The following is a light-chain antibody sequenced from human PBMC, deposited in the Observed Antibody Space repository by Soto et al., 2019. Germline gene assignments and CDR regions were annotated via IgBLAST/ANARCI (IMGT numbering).Light chain of an antibody. J-gene: IGKJ4*01. V-gene: IGKV3-15*01. CDR2: GAT. CDR1: KSISNN. CDR3: QQYNNWPLT. Sequence: ETVMTQSPATLSVSPGERATLSCRAGKSISNNLAWYQQNPGQAPRLLIYGATTRATGIPSRFSGSGSGTEFTLTISSLQSEDFAVYHCQQYNNWPLTFGGGTKVEIK.